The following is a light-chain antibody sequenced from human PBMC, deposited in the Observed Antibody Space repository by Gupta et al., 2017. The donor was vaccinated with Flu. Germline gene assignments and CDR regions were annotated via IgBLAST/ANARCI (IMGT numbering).Light chain of an antibody. V-gene: IGKV1-5*03. CDR2: KAS. CDR3: QQSNTYSRP. Sequence: DRFTITCLARKRMSSWLAWYQQTLGKAPKLLIYKASTLESGVPSRFSFIGSGTEFTLTISSLQPDDYATYYCQQSNTYSRPFGQGPKVE. J-gene: IGKJ1*01. CDR1: KRMSSW.